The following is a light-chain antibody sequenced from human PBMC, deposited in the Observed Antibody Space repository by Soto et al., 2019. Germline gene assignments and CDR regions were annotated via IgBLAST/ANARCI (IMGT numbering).Light chain of an antibody. Sequence: VVTQSPATLSVFPGETATLSCRASQSVSSDLAWYQQRPGQAPRLLIYGSSTRATGIPARFRGSGSGTEIRLTISSLQSEDFATYYCLQYNTWHPKMAFGRGTKVEIK. CDR1: QSVSSD. J-gene: IGKJ1*01. CDR2: GSS. CDR3: LQYNTWHPKMA. V-gene: IGKV3-15*01.